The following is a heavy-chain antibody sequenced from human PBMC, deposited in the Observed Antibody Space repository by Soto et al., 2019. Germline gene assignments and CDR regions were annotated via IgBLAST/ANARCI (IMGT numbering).Heavy chain of an antibody. J-gene: IGHJ4*02. CDR1: GFSLSVYW. CDR2: IDTYGSAT. CDR3: ARPIITVPVATLEYLRPLDY. V-gene: IGHV3-74*01. Sequence: PGGSLRLSCAASGFSLSVYWMHWVRQAPGKGLAWVSRIDTYGSATKYADSVEGRFTISRDNSKNTLYLQMDNLRAEDTAVYYCARPIITVPVATLEYLRPLDYWGQGTLVTVSS. D-gene: IGHD2-2*01.